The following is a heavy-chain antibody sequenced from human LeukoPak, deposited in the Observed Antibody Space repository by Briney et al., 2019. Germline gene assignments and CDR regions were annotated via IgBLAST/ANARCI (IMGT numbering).Heavy chain of an antibody. V-gene: IGHV4-59*01. CDR3: ASGRDGYNIDY. Sequence: SETLSLTCTVSGGSISSYYWSWIRQSPGKGLEWIGYIYYSGSTNYNPSLKSRVTISVDTSKNQFSLKLSSVTAADTAVYYCASGRDGYNIDYWGQGTLVTVSS. CDR1: GGSISSYY. J-gene: IGHJ4*02. CDR2: IYYSGST. D-gene: IGHD5-24*01.